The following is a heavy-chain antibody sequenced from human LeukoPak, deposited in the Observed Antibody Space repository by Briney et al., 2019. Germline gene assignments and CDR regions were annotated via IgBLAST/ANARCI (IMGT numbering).Heavy chain of an antibody. J-gene: IGHJ4*02. V-gene: IGHV3-53*04. D-gene: IGHD3-22*01. CDR2: PYRGGAT. CDR3: ARGDYYDDCGYSD. Sequence: PGGSLRLSCEVSGFTVSTTYMSWVRQAPGKGLEWVSIPYRGGATYYADSVKGRFSISRHDSNNTLFLQMNSLRPEDTAVYYCARGDYYDDCGYSDWGQGTLVTVSS. CDR1: GFTVSTTY.